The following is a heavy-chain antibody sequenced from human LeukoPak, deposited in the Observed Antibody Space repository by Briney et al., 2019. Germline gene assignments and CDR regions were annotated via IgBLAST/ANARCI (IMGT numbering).Heavy chain of an antibody. CDR2: IIPILGIA. Sequence: SVKVSCKASGGTFSSYAISWVRQAPGQGLEWMGRIIPILGIANYAQKFQGRVTITADKSTSTAYMELSSLRSEDTAVYYCARRSGLPPDYYYGLDVWGQGTTVTVSS. D-gene: IGHD2-15*01. J-gene: IGHJ6*02. CDR1: GGTFSSYA. CDR3: ARRSGLPPDYYYGLDV. V-gene: IGHV1-69*04.